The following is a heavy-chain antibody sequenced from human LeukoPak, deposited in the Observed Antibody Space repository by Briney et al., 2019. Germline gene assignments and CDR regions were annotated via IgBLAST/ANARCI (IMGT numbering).Heavy chain of an antibody. CDR3: ARDRHKYNYDSGGYPPY. Sequence: GGSLRLSCAASGFTFSSYSMLWVRQAPGKGLEWVSYISSSSSTIYYADSVKGRFTISRDNAKNSLYLQINTLRAEDTAVYYCARDRHKYNYDSGGYPPYWGQGTLVTVSS. CDR1: GFTFSSYS. J-gene: IGHJ4*02. D-gene: IGHD3-22*01. V-gene: IGHV3-48*01. CDR2: ISSSSSTI.